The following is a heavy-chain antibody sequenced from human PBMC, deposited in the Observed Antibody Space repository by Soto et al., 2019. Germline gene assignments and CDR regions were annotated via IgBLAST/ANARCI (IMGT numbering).Heavy chain of an antibody. Sequence: GGSLRLSCAASGFTFSSYAMSWVRQAPGKGLEWVSAISGSGGSTYYADSVKGRFTISRDNSKNTLYLQMNSLRAEDKAVYYCAKVITMVRGVTAPHFDYWGQGTLVTVSS. CDR1: GFTFSSYA. D-gene: IGHD3-10*01. V-gene: IGHV3-23*01. CDR2: ISGSGGST. J-gene: IGHJ4*02. CDR3: AKVITMVRGVTAPHFDY.